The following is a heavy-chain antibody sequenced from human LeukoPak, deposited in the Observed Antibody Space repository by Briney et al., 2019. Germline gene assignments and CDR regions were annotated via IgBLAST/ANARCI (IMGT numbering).Heavy chain of an antibody. J-gene: IGHJ3*02. Sequence: ASVKVSCKASGYTFPSYGISWVRQAPGQGLEWVGRINPNSGGTNYAQKFQGRVTMTRDTSISTAYMELSRLRSDDTAVYYCARADCSSTSCLNAFDIWGQGTMVTVSS. CDR1: GYTFPSYG. D-gene: IGHD2-2*01. V-gene: IGHV1-2*06. CDR3: ARADCSSTSCLNAFDI. CDR2: INPNSGGT.